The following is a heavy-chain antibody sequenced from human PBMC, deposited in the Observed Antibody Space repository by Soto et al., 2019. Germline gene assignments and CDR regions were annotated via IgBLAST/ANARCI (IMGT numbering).Heavy chain of an antibody. V-gene: IGHV4-34*01. D-gene: IGHD3-10*01. CDR3: ARGCVTMVRGVIISFRYYYMDV. CDR2: INHSGST. CDR1: GGSFSGYY. Sequence: SETLSLTCAVYGGSFSGYYWSWIRQPLGTGLEWIGEINHSGSTNYNPSLKSRVTISVDTSKNQFSLKLSSVTAADTAVYYCARGCVTMVRGVIISFRYYYMDVWGKGTTVTVSS. J-gene: IGHJ6*03.